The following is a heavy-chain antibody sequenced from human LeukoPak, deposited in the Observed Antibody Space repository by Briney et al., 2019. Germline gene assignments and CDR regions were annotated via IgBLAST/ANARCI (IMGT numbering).Heavy chain of an antibody. J-gene: IGHJ4*02. CDR1: GFTFSSYA. CDR2: ISGSGGST. Sequence: GGSLRLSCAASGFTFSSYAMSWVRQAPGKGLEWVSAISGSGGSTYYADSVKGRFTISRDNSKNTLYLQMNSLRAVDTAVYYCAKDYLLRGATAYYFDYWGQGTLVTVSS. CDR3: AKDYLLRGATAYYFDY. D-gene: IGHD1-26*01. V-gene: IGHV3-23*01.